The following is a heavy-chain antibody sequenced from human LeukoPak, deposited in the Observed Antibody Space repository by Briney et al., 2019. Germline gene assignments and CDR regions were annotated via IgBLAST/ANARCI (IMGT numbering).Heavy chain of an antibody. J-gene: IGHJ5*02. V-gene: IGHV4-34*01. CDR1: GGSFSGYY. CDR2: INHSGST. D-gene: IGHD3-10*01. CDR3: ASLDYYGSGSYYTPVIWP. Sequence: PSETLSLTCAVYGGSFSGYYWSWIRQPPGKGLEWIGEINHSGSTNYNPSLKSRVTISVDTSKNQFSLKLSSVTAADTAVYYCASLDYYGSGSYYTPVIWPWGQGTLVTVSS.